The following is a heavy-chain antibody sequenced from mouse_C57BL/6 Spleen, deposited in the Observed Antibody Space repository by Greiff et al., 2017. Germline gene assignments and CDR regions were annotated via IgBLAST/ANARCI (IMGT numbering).Heavy chain of an antibody. CDR2: ISYDGSN. CDR3: RGGNWDFDY. V-gene: IGHV3-6*01. Sequence: EVQLQQSGPGLVKPSQSLSLTCSVTGYSITSGYYWNWIRQFPGNKLEWMGYISYDGSNNYNPSLKDRISITRDTSKNQFFLKLNSVTTEDTATYYCRGGNWDFDYWGQGTTLTVSS. D-gene: IGHD4-1*01. J-gene: IGHJ2*01. CDR1: GYSITSGYY.